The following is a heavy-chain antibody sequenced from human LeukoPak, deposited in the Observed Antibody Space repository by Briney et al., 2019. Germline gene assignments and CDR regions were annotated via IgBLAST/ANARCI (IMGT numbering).Heavy chain of an antibody. CDR1: GFTFSSYG. CDR2: IWFDGSNK. V-gene: IGHV3-33*01. D-gene: IGHD4-11*01. J-gene: IGHJ2*01. CDR3: ARGVNPDWYFDL. Sequence: PGRSLGLSCATSGFTFSSYGMHWVRQAPGKGLEWVAVIWFDGSNKYYADSVRGRFTISRDNSKKTLSLQMNSLRVEDTAVYYCARGVNPDWYFDLWGRGTLVTVSS.